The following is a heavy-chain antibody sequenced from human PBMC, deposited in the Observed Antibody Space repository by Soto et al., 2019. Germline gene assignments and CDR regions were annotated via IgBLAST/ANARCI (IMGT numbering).Heavy chain of an antibody. CDR3: ARDWVVVVPAALYYMDV. CDR1: GYTFTSYA. V-gene: IGHV1-3*01. Sequence: ASVKVSCKASGYTFTSYAMHWVRQAPGQRLEWMGWINAGNGNTKYSQKFQGRVTITRDTSASTAYMELSSLRSEDTAVYYCARDWVVVVPAALYYMDVWGKGTTVTVSS. D-gene: IGHD2-2*01. J-gene: IGHJ6*03. CDR2: INAGNGNT.